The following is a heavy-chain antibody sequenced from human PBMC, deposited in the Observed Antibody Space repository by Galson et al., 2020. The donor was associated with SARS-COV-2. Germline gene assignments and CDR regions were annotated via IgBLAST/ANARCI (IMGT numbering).Heavy chain of an antibody. D-gene: IGHD1-26*01. CDR2: IYYSGST. J-gene: IGHJ6*02. V-gene: IGHV4-59*01. Sequence: SETLSLTCTVSGGSISSYYWSWIRQPPGKGLEWIGYIYYSGSTNYNPSLKSRVTISVDTSKNQFSLKLSSVTAADTAVYYCARGGIADWVWTGYYYGMDVWGQGTTVTVSS. CDR1: GGSISSYY. CDR3: ARGGIADWVWTGYYYGMDV.